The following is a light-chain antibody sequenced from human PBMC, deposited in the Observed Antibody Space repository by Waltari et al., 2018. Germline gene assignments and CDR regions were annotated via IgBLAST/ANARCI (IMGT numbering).Light chain of an antibody. CDR1: SRDVGGYNY. J-gene: IGLJ1*01. Sequence: QSALTQPASVSGSPGPSITISCTGTSRDVGGYNYFSWYQQHPGKAPKLMIYDVSNRPSGVSNRFSGSKSGNTASLTISGLQAEDEADYYCSSYTSSSTYVFGTGTKVTVL. CDR3: SSYTSSSTYV. V-gene: IGLV2-14*03. CDR2: DVS.